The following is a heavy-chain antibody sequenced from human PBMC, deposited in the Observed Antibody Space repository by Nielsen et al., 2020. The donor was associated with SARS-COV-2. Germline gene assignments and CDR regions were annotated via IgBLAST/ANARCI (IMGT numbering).Heavy chain of an antibody. CDR2: ISYDGSNK. Sequence: GESLKISCAASGFTFSSYAMHWVRQAPGKGLEWVAVISYDGSNKYYADSVKGRFTISRDNSKNTLYLQMNSLRAEDTAVYYCAKDYGDYVSHNWYFDLWGRGTLVTVSS. V-gene: IGHV3-30-3*01. CDR1: GFTFSSYA. J-gene: IGHJ2*01. D-gene: IGHD4-17*01. CDR3: AKDYGDYVSHNWYFDL.